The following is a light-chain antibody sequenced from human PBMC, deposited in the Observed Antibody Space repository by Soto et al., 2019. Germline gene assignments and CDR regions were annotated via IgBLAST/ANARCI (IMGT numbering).Light chain of an antibody. Sequence: QSALPQPASVSGSPGQSITISCTGTSSDAGGYNYVSWCQQHPGKAPKLMIYDVSNRPSGVSNRFSGSKSGNTASLTISGLQAEDEADYYCSSYTSSSTLVVFGTGTKLTVL. V-gene: IGLV2-14*01. CDR1: SSDAGGYNY. J-gene: IGLJ1*01. CDR2: DVS. CDR3: SSYTSSSTLVV.